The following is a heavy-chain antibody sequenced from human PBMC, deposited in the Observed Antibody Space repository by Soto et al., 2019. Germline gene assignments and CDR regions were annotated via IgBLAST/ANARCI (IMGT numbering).Heavy chain of an antibody. V-gene: IGHV4-31*03. Sequence: SETLSLTCTVSGGSISSGGYYWSWIRQHPGKGLEWIGYIYYSGSTYYNPSLKSRVTISVDTSKNQFSLKLSSVTAADTAVYYCARRWDYGDYLTWFDPWGQGTLVTVSS. CDR1: GGSISSGGYY. CDR2: IYYSGST. J-gene: IGHJ5*02. CDR3: ARRWDYGDYLTWFDP. D-gene: IGHD4-17*01.